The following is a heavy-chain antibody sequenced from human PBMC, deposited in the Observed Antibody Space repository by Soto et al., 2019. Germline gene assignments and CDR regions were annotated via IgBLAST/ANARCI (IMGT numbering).Heavy chain of an antibody. J-gene: IGHJ3*01. CDR3: ARDLVLIAVAGSFVAFGD. Sequence: QVQLVQSGGEVKKPGASVKVSCKASGYTFNTNAISWVRQAPGQGLEWMGWISAFNGYTNYAQRLQDRVTFTTDTFTNIAYVERRALSSDDTALYYCARDLVLIAVAGSFVAFGDCGQGTMGIGSS. CDR1: GYTFNTNA. D-gene: IGHD6-19*01. CDR2: ISAFNGYT. V-gene: IGHV1-18*01.